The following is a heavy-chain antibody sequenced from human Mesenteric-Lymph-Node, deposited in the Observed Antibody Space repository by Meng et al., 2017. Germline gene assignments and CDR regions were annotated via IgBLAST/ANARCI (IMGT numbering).Heavy chain of an antibody. J-gene: IGHJ4*02. CDR1: WGSIRSGSFY. Sequence: LRLSCTVSWGSIRSGSFYWSWLRQPAGKGLEWIGRIYASGSTDYNPSLKSRVTISVDTSNNQFSLRLSSVTAADTAMYYCARRGVEETPDYWGQGTLVTVSS. D-gene: IGHD5-24*01. CDR2: IYASGST. V-gene: IGHV4-61*02. CDR3: ARRGVEETPDY.